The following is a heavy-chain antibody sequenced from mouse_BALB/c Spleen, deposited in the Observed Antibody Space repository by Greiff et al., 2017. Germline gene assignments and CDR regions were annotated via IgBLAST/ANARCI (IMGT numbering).Heavy chain of an antibody. CDR3: ARDYYGNHYYAMDY. Sequence: VQLKQSGPGLVKPSQSLSLTCTVTGYSITSDYAWNWIRQFPGNKLEWMGYISYSGSTSYNPSLKSRISITRDTSKNQFFLQLNSVTTEDTATYYCARDYYGNHYYAMDYWGQGTSVTVSS. CDR1: GYSITSDYA. CDR2: ISYSGST. J-gene: IGHJ4*01. V-gene: IGHV3-2*02. D-gene: IGHD2-1*01.